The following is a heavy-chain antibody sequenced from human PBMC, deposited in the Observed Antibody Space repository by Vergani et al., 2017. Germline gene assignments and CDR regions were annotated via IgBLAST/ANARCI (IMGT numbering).Heavy chain of an antibody. D-gene: IGHD6-13*01. J-gene: IGHJ4*02. V-gene: IGHV3-11*06. CDR2: ISSSSSYT. CDR1: GFTFSDYY. Sequence: VQLLESGGGLVQPGGSLRLSCAASGFTFSDYYMSWIRQAPGKGLEWVSYISSSSSYTNYADSVKGRFTISRDNAKNSLYLQMNSLRAEDTAVYYCAREGSQGSSSRGGFDYWGQGTLVTVSS. CDR3: AREGSQGSSSRGGFDY.